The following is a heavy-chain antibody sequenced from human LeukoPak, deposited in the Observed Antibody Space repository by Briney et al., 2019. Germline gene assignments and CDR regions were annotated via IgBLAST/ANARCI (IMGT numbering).Heavy chain of an antibody. CDR2: IWYDGSNK. CDR1: GFSFSNYG. Sequence: AGGSLRLSCAASGFSFSNYGMHWVRQAPGKGLEWVAVIWYDGSNKYYADSVKGRFTISRDNSKNTLYVQMSSLRAEDTAVYYCARARINMVRGIYGMDVWGQGTTVTVSS. J-gene: IGHJ6*02. V-gene: IGHV3-33*01. CDR3: ARARINMVRGIYGMDV. D-gene: IGHD3-10*01.